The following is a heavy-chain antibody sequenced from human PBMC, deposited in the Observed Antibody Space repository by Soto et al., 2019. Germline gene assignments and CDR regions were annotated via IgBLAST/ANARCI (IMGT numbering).Heavy chain of an antibody. J-gene: IGHJ6*02. V-gene: IGHV4-59*02. CDR3: ARDLWFGGTHYGMDV. Sequence: SETLSLTCSVSGGSVSGYYWTWIRQPPGKGLEWIGYIYYTGITNYNPSLETRLTISVDTSKNQFSLKVNSVTAADTAVYYCARDLWFGGTHYGMDVWAKGPRSPSP. D-gene: IGHD3-10*01. CDR2: IYYTGIT. CDR1: GGSVSGYY.